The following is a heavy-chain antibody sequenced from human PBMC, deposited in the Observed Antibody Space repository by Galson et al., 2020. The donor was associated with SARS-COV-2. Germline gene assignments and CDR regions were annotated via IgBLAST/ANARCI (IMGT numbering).Heavy chain of an antibody. V-gene: IGHV3-30*01. J-gene: IGHJ4*02. D-gene: IGHD1-26*01. CDR3: ARAHGGSYLSDFDY. CDR2: ISYDGSNK. Sequence: GESLKISCAASGFTLSSYAMHWVRQAPGKGLEWVAVISYDGSNKYYADSVKGRFTISRDNSKNTLYLQMNSLRAEDTAVYYCARAHGGSYLSDFDYWGQGTLVTVSS. CDR1: GFTLSSYA.